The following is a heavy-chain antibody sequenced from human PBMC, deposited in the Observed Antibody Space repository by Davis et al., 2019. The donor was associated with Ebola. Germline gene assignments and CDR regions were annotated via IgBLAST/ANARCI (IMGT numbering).Heavy chain of an antibody. Sequence: GESLKISCAASGFTFDDYAMHWVRQAPGKGLEWVALISAHGDKTDSADSVKGRFTISRDNSNNSLYLQMNGLRTEDTAFYYCAREIKPYWYFDLWGRGTLVTVSS. CDR3: AREIKPYWYFDL. V-gene: IGHV3-43*02. J-gene: IGHJ2*01. CDR1: GFTFDDYA. CDR2: ISAHGDKT.